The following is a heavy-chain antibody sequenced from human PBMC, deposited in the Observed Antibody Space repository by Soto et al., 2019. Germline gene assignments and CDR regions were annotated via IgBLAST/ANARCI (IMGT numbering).Heavy chain of an antibody. D-gene: IGHD3-3*01. CDR3: ARYVEDDFWSGYYYFDY. CDR2: IYYSGST. J-gene: IGHJ4*02. Sequence: SETLSLTCTVSGGSISSYYWSWIRQPPGKGLEWIGYIYYSGSTHYNPSLKSRVTISVDTSKNQFSLKLSSVTAADTAVYYCARYVEDDFWSGYYYFDYWGQGTLVTV. CDR1: GGSISSYY. V-gene: IGHV4-59*12.